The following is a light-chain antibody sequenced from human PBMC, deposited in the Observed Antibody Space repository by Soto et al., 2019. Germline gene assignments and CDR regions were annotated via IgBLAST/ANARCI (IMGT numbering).Light chain of an antibody. J-gene: IGLJ2*01. V-gene: IGLV2-14*01. CDR1: SSDVGGYNY. Sequence: QSVLTQPASVSGSPVQSITISCTGTSSDVGGYNYVSWYQQHPGKAPNLIIFDVSNRPSGVSNRFSGSKSGNSASLTISGLQAEDEADYYCSSYTGSNTPVVFGGGTKLTVL. CDR3: SSYTGSNTPVV. CDR2: DVS.